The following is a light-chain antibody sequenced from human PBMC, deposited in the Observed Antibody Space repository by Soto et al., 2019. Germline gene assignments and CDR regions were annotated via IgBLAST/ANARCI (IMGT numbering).Light chain of an antibody. CDR1: QSISSW. V-gene: IGKV1-5*01. CDR3: LQDYNYPYT. CDR2: DAS. J-gene: IGKJ5*01. Sequence: DIRMTQSASTLSVSVGERVTITCRASQSISSWLAWYQQKPGKAPKLLIYDASSLESGVPSRFSGSGYGTEFTLTISSLQTDDFATYYCLQDYNYPYTFGQGTRLEIK.